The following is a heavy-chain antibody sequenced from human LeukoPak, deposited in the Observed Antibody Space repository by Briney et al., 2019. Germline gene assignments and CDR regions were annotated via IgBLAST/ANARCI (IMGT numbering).Heavy chain of an antibody. CDR1: GGSFSSSY. CDR2: ISHSGST. CDR3: ARARITGTTPFDY. V-gene: IGHV4-34*01. D-gene: IGHD1-7*01. Sequence: SETLSLTCAVYGGSFSSSYWSWIRQPPGKGLEWIGEISHSGSTKYHPSLKSRVTISVDTSKNQFSLKVTSVTAADTAVYYCARARITGTTPFDYWGQGTLVTVSS. J-gene: IGHJ4*02.